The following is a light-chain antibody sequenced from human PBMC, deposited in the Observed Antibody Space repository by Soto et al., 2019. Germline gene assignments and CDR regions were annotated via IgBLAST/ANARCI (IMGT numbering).Light chain of an antibody. V-gene: IGKV1-39*01. CDR3: QQSYGSPYT. CDR1: QDIKSY. Sequence: DIQGTQSPSSLSASVGDRVTITCRASQDIKSYLNWYQKQPGKAPKLLISIASTLQSGVTSRVSGTGFGTEFTLSISSLQPEDFATYSCQQSYGSPYTFGQGTKLEI. CDR2: IAS. J-gene: IGKJ2*01.